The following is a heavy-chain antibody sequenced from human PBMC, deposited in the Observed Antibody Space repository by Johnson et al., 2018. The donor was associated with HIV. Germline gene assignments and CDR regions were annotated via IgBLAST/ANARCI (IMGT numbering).Heavy chain of an antibody. Sequence: QVQLVESGGGVVQPGRSLRLSCAASGFTFSSYGMHWVRRAPGKGLEWVAVISYDGSNKYYADSVKGLFTISRDNSKNTLYLQMNSLRAEDTAVYYCAKSGFSGSYQGAYDIWGQGTMVTVSS. V-gene: IGHV3-30*18. D-gene: IGHD1-26*01. J-gene: IGHJ3*02. CDR2: ISYDGSNK. CDR3: AKSGFSGSYQGAYDI. CDR1: GFTFSSYG.